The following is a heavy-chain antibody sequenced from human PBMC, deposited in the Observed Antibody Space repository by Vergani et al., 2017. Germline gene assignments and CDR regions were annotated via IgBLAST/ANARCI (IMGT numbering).Heavy chain of an antibody. V-gene: IGHV3-15*01. CDR1: GFTFSNAW. J-gene: IGHJ3*02. D-gene: IGHD5-18*01. CDR3: TTGPIQLLLGIFAFDI. Sequence: EVQLVESGGGLVKPGGSLRLSCAASGFTFSNAWMSWVRQAPGKGLEWVGRIKSKTDGGTTDYAAPVKGRFTISRDDSKNTLYLQMNSLKTEDTAVYYCTTGPIQLLLGIFAFDIWGQGTMVTVSS. CDR2: IKSKTDGGTT.